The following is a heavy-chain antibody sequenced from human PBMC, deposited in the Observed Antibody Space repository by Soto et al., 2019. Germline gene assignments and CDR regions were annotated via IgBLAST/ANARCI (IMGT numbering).Heavy chain of an antibody. J-gene: IGHJ5*02. D-gene: IGHD2-2*01. Sequence: ASVKVSCKASGYTFTSYGISWARQAPGQGLEWMGWINTNTGNPRYAQGLTGRFVFSLDTSVSTAYLQISSLKSEDTAVYYCARDWNDCNTTGGHEDWFDPWGQGTLVTVSS. CDR3: ARDWNDCNTTGGHEDWFDP. CDR1: GYTFTSYG. CDR2: INTNTGNP. V-gene: IGHV7-4-1*01.